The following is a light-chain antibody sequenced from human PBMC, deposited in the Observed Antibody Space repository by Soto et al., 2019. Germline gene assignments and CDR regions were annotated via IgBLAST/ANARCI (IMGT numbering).Light chain of an antibody. Sequence: QSALTQPPSASGSPGQSVTISCTGTSSDIGVYDFVSWYQQHPGKAPKVIIYQVNKRPSWVPDRFSGSKSGNTASLTVSGLRPEDEADYFCSSFAGSYSPYVFGTGTKVTVL. CDR3: SSFAGSYSPYV. CDR1: SSDIGVYDF. CDR2: QVN. J-gene: IGLJ1*01. V-gene: IGLV2-8*01.